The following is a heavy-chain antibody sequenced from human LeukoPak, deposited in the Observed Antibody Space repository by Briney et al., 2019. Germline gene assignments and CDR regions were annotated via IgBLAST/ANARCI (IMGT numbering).Heavy chain of an antibody. Sequence: SETLSLTCAVYGGSFSGYYWSWIRQPPGKGLEWIGEINHSGSTNYNPSLKSRVTISVDTSKNQFSLKLSSVTAADTAVYYCARIRYSYSLDSWGQGTLVTASS. CDR2: INHSGST. D-gene: IGHD5-18*01. CDR3: ARIRYSYSLDS. CDR1: GGSFSGYY. V-gene: IGHV4-34*01. J-gene: IGHJ4*02.